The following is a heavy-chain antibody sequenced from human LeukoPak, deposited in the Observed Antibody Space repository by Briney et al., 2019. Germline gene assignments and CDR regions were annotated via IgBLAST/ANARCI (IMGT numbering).Heavy chain of an antibody. J-gene: IGHJ5*02. CDR1: GFTFSSYS. CDR3: AKWTGEGFDP. V-gene: IGHV3-30*18. CDR2: ISYDGSNK. Sequence: GGSLRLSCAASGFTFSSYSMNWVRQAPGKGLEWVAVISYDGSNKYYADSVKGRFTISRDNSKNTLYLQMNSLRAEDTAVYYCAKWTGEGFDPWGQGTLVTVSS. D-gene: IGHD3/OR15-3a*01.